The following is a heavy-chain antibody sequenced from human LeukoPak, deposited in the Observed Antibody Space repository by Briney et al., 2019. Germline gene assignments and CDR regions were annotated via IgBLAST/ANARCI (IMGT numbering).Heavy chain of an antibody. Sequence: GGSLRLSCAASGFTFSSYAMNWVRQAPGKGLEWVSAISGGGGNTYYADSVKGRFTISRDNAKNTLYLQMNSLRAEDTAVYYCAKSWFGRDGYNYYFDYWGQGTLVTVSS. J-gene: IGHJ4*02. CDR1: GFTFSSYA. V-gene: IGHV3-23*01. CDR2: ISGGGGNT. D-gene: IGHD5-24*01. CDR3: AKSWFGRDGYNYYFDY.